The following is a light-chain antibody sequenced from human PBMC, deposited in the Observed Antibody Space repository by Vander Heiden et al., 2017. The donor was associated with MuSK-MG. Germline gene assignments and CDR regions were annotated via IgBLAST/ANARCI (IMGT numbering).Light chain of an antibody. J-gene: IGLJ2*01. Sequence: QSVLTQPPSVTGAPGQRVTISCTGSSSNIWAGFAGFWYRLLPGAGPTHLIYDNNKRPSWGPDRVSGSRSGTSASLAITGLQAEDEAYYYCKSSDRSVSDAVVFGGGTKLTVL. V-gene: IGLV1-40*01. CDR2: DNN. CDR1: SSNIWAGFA. CDR3: KSSDRSVSDAVV.